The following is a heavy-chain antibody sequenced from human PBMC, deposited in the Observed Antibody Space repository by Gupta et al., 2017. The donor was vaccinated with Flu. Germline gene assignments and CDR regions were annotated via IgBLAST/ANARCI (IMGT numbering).Heavy chain of an antibody. D-gene: IGHD2-2*01. CDR1: GFTFSSYE. Sequence: EVQLVESGGGLVQPGGSLRLSCAASGFTFSSYEMNWVRQAPGKGLAWVSYISSSGSTIYYADSVKGRFTISRDNGKNSLYLQMNSLRAEDTAVYYCARDVGYCSSTSCYVMSYYMDVWGKGTTVTVSS. J-gene: IGHJ6*03. V-gene: IGHV3-48*03. CDR3: ARDVGYCSSTSCYVMSYYMDV. CDR2: ISSSGSTI.